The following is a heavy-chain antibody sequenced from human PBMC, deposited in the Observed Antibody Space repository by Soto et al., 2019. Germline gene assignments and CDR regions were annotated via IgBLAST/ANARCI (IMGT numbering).Heavy chain of an antibody. CDR3: AKDLGWPRPSYPDY. V-gene: IGHV1-69*10. D-gene: IGHD5-12*01. Sequence: SVKVSCKASGYTFTSYAMHWVRQAPGQGLEWMGWTIPLLSVADYAQDFQGRLTITADKSTSTTYMELTSLTSKDTAVYYCAKDLGWPRPSYPDYWGQGIRVTVSS. J-gene: IGHJ4*02. CDR2: TIPLLSVA. CDR1: GYTFTSYA.